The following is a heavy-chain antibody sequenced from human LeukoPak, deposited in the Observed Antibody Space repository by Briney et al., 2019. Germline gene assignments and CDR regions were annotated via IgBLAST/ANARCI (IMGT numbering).Heavy chain of an antibody. J-gene: IGHJ4*02. CDR3: ARDSAGNDY. CDR1: GFTFSTYW. CDR2: IKQDGSEK. D-gene: IGHD6-13*01. Sequence: PGGSLRLSCAASGFTFSTYWMSWVRQAPGKGLEWVANIKQDGSEKYYIDFVKGRFTISRENAKNSLYLQMNSLRAEDTAMYYCARDSAGNDYWGQGTLVTVSS. V-gene: IGHV3-7*01.